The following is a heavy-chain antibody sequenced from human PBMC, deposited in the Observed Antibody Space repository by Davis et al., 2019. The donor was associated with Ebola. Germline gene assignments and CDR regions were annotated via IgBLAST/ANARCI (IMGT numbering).Heavy chain of an antibody. D-gene: IGHD1-26*01. CDR2: IRSKANSYAT. CDR3: TPSGSYSDY. Sequence: GESLKISCAASGFTFSGSAMHWVRQASGKGLEWVGRIRSKANSYATAYAASVKGRFTISRDDSKNTAYLQMNSLKTEDTAVYYCTPSGSYSDYWGQGTPVTVSS. J-gene: IGHJ4*02. CDR1: GFTFSGSA. V-gene: IGHV3-73*01.